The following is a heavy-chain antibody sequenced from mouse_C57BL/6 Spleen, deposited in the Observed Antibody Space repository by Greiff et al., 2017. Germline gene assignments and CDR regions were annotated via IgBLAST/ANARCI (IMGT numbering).Heavy chain of an antibody. J-gene: IGHJ1*03. CDR2: IDPSDSYT. CDR3: ARRGIYDGYHSWYFDV. V-gene: IGHV1-69*01. D-gene: IGHD2-3*01. Sequence: QVQLQQPGAELVMPGASVKLSCKASGYTFTSYWMHWVKQRPGQGLEWIGEIDPSDSYTNYNQKFKGKSTLTVDKSSSTAYMQLSSLTSEDSAVYYCARRGIYDGYHSWYFDVWGTGTTVTVSS. CDR1: GYTFTSYW.